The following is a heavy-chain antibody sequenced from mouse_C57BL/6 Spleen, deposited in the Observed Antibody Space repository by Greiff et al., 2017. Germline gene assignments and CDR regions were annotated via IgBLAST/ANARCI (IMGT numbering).Heavy chain of an antibody. V-gene: IGHV1-42*01. Sequence: VQLQQSGPELVKPGASVKISCKASGYSFTGYYMNWVKQSPEKSLEWIGEINPSTGGTTYNQKFKAKATLTVDKSSSTAYMQLKSLTSEDSAVYYCARREVIWYYAMDYWGQGTSVTVSS. D-gene: IGHD1-1*02. CDR1: GYSFTGYY. J-gene: IGHJ4*01. CDR2: INPSTGGT. CDR3: ARREVIWYYAMDY.